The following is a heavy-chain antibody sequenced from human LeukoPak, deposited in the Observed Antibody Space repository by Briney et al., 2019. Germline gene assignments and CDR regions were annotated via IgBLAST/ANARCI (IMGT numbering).Heavy chain of an antibody. CDR2: INPNSGGT. D-gene: IGHD2-2*01. CDR3: ARAGTSNDWFDP. Sequence: GASVKVSCKASGYTFTGYYMHWVQQAPGQGLEWMGWINPNSGGTNYAQKFQGWVTMTRDTSISTAYMELSRLRSDDMAVYYCARAGTSNDWFDPWGQGTLVTVSS. CDR1: GYTFTGYY. J-gene: IGHJ5*02. V-gene: IGHV1-2*04.